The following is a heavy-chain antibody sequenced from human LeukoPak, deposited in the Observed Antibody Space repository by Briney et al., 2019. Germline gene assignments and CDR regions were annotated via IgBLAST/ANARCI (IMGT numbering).Heavy chain of an antibody. CDR3: ARGYCTGGSCSGAWFDP. CDR1: GYTFTDYH. Sequence: ASVTVSCTASGYTFTDYHMHWVRQPPGQGLEWMGLINPNSGGTNYAQKFQGRVTMTRDTSTNTAYIELNRLRSDDTAVYYCARGYCTGGSCSGAWFDPWGQGTLVTVSS. V-gene: IGHV1-2*02. CDR2: INPNSGGT. D-gene: IGHD2-15*01. J-gene: IGHJ5*02.